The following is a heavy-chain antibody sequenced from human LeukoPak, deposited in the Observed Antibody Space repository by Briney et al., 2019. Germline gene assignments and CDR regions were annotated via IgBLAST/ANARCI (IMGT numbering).Heavy chain of an antibody. J-gene: IGHJ1*01. D-gene: IGHD6-13*01. CDR3: ARGPRNSSSYQYFQH. Sequence: GGSLRLSCAASGFTVSSNYMSRVRQAPGKGLEWVSVIYSGGSTYYADSVKGRFTISRDNSKNTLYLQMNSLRAEDTAVYYCARGPRNSSSYQYFQHWGQGTLVTVSS. CDR2: IYSGGST. CDR1: GFTVSSNY. V-gene: IGHV3-66*01.